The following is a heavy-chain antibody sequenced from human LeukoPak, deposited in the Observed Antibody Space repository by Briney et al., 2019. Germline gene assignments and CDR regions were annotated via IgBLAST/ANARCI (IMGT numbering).Heavy chain of an antibody. J-gene: IGHJ4*02. CDR2: IYTGGST. V-gene: IGHV4-4*09. D-gene: IGHD3-22*01. CDR3: ARLMRYYYDSSGIFDY. Sequence: SETLSLTCTVSGGSISSYYWSWIRQPPGKGLEWIGYIYTGGSTNYNPSLKSRVTISVDTSKNQFSLKLSSVTAADTAVYYCARLMRYYYDSSGIFDYWGQGTLVTVSS. CDR1: GGSISSYY.